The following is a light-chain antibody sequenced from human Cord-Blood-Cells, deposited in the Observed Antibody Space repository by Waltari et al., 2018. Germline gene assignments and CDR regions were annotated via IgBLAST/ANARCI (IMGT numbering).Light chain of an antibody. CDR3: SSYTSSSTSGV. CDR2: DVS. J-gene: IGLJ3*02. V-gene: IGLV2-14*03. Sequence: QSALTQPASVSGSPGQSITISCTGTSSAVGGYNYVSWYQQHPGKAPKLMIYDVSNRPSGVSNRCSGSKSGNTASLTISGLQAEDEADYYCSSYTSSSTSGVFGGGTKLTVL. CDR1: SSAVGGYNY.